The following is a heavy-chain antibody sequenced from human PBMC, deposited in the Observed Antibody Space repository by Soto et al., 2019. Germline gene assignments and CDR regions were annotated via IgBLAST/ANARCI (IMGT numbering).Heavy chain of an antibody. CDR1: GFSLTTSGVG. CDR2: IYWDEDK. D-gene: IGHD6-6*01. CDR3: AHRHIAARNFDY. V-gene: IGHV2-5*02. J-gene: IGHJ4*02. Sequence: QITLKESGPTLVKPTQTLTLSCTFSGFSLTTSGVGVGWIRQPPGKALEWLALIYWDEDKRYSPSLKTRLTDTKDASKNQLVLTMTNMDPVDTATSYSAHRHIAARNFDYWGQGTLVTVSS.